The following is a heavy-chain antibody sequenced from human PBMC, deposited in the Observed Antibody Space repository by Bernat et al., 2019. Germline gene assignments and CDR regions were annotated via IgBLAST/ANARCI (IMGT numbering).Heavy chain of an antibody. V-gene: IGHV4-39*01. CDR1: GGSISSSSYY. CDR3: AKRIGVGANDAFDI. D-gene: IGHD1-26*01. CDR2: MYYTGST. Sequence: QQWLQESGPGLVKPSETLSLTCTVSGGSISSSSYYWGWIRQPPGKGLEWIGTMYYTGSTYYNPSLKSRVTISVDRSKNQFSLKLNSVTAADTALYYCAKRIGVGANDAFDIWGQGTMVTVSS. J-gene: IGHJ3*02.